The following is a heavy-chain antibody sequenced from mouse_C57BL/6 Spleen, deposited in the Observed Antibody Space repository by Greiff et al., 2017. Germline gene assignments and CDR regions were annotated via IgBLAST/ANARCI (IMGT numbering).Heavy chain of an antibody. D-gene: IGHD2-4*01. Sequence: EVQVVESGGGLVKPGGSLKLSCAASGFTFRSYAMSWVRQTPEKRLEWVATISDGGSYTYYPDNVKGRFTISRDNAKNNLYLQMSHLKSEDTAMDYCARDDDDGGDYYWGQGTTLTVSS. J-gene: IGHJ2*01. V-gene: IGHV5-4*01. CDR2: ISDGGSYT. CDR1: GFTFRSYA. CDR3: ARDDDDGGDYY.